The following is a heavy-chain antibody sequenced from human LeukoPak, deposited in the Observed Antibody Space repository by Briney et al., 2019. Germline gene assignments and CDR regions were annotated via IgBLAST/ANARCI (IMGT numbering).Heavy chain of an antibody. V-gene: IGHV4-34*01. CDR1: GGSFSGYY. Sequence: SETLSLTCAVDGGSFSGYYWSWFRQPPGKGLEWIGEIHYTGATNYRPALKGRVTISPGTSNNQVSLRMKSVTAADTAVYYCARGITVVYYFDLWGRGTLVTVSS. J-gene: IGHJ2*01. D-gene: IGHD1-20*01. CDR2: IHYTGAT. CDR3: ARGITVVYYFDL.